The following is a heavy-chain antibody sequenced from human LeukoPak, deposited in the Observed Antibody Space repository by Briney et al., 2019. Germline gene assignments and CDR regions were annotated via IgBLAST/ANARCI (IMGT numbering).Heavy chain of an antibody. V-gene: IGHV3-11*01. CDR1: GFTFSDYY. D-gene: IGHD3-10*01. J-gene: IGHJ4*02. Sequence: GGSLRLSCAASGFTFSDYYMSWIRQAPGKGLEWVSYISSSGSTIYYADSVKGRFTISRDNAKNSLYLQMNSLRAEDTAVYYCARDKSLGSMYYYGSGSSFDYWGQGTLVTVSS. CDR3: ARDKSLGSMYYYGSGSSFDY. CDR2: ISSSGSTI.